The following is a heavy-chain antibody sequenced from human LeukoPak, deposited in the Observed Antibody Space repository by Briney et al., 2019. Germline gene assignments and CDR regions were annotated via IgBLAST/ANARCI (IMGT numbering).Heavy chain of an antibody. CDR1: GSTVNNNY. CDR3: ASGLRWTTGYDY. V-gene: IGHV3-53*01. D-gene: IGHD4-23*01. J-gene: IGHJ4*02. Sequence: GGSLRLSCAASGSTVNNNYMSWVRQAPGKGLEWVSVIYSGGTTYYADSVKGRFTVSRDNSKNTLYLQMNNLRADDTAVYYCASGLRWTTGYDYWGQGTLVTVSS. CDR2: IYSGGTT.